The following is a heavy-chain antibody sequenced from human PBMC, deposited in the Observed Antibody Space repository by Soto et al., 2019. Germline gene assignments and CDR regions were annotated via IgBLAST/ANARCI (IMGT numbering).Heavy chain of an antibody. D-gene: IGHD4-17*01. CDR3: ARGVPGHYGCDY. CDR2: INSDGSST. V-gene: IGHV3-74*01. J-gene: IGHJ4*02. Sequence: EVQLVESGGGLVQPGGSLRLSCEASGLPFSGYWMHWVRQAPGKGLVWVSRINSDGSSTNYADSVKGRFTISRDNVKNKLYLQMDSLRSEDTAVYYCARGVPGHYGCDYWGQGTLVTVSS. CDR1: GLPFSGYW.